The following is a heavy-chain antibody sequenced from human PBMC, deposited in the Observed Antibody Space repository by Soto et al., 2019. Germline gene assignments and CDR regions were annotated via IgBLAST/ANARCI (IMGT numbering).Heavy chain of an antibody. V-gene: IGHV3-23*04. CDR2: ITNNGDTT. D-gene: IGHD5-12*01. J-gene: IGHJ3*01. Sequence: EKQLVESGGALAQPGGSLRLSCVGSGFTFSIYALTWVRQAPGKGLEWVSLITNNGDTTFFGDSVKGRFSISRDNSKNTLYLQLENLRAEDTAVYCCAMSAGYGGAFDVWGQGTTVAVSS. CDR3: AMSAGYGGAFDV. CDR1: GFTFSIYA.